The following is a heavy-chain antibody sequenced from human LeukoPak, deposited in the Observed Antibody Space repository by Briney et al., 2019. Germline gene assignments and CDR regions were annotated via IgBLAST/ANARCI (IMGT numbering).Heavy chain of an antibody. J-gene: IGHJ4*02. CDR2: IDPSDSDT. CDR1: GYSFTSYW. CDR3: AISLQYFCVDY. D-gene: IGHD3-9*01. V-gene: IGHV5-10-1*01. Sequence: GESLKISCKGSGYSFTSYWISWVRQVPGKGLEWMGRIDPSDSDTNYSPSFQGHVTISADKSISTAYLQWSSLKASDTAMYYCAISLQYFCVDYWGQGTLVTVSS.